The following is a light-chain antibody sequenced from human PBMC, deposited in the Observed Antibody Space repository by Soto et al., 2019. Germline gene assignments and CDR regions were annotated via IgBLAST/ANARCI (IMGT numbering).Light chain of an antibody. CDR1: QSLNRN. V-gene: IGKV3D-15*01. CDR2: GAS. Sequence: EILMTQSPATLSVSPGERATLSCRASQSLNRNLDWYQQKPGQAPRLIIYGASTRASGIPARFSGSGSGTELTLTISSMQSEDFARYYCQHYNDWPPAFTFGPGTKVDL. CDR3: QHYNDWPPAFT. J-gene: IGKJ3*01.